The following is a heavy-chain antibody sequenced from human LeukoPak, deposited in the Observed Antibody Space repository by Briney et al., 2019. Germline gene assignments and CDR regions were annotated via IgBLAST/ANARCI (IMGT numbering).Heavy chain of an antibody. D-gene: IGHD3-22*01. CDR1: GFSFSSYA. Sequence: GGSLILSCVASGFSFSSYAMSWVRQAPGKGLEWVSVIYSGGSTYYADSVKGRFTISRDTSKNTLYLQMNSLRAEDTAVYYCATEWDTSGRYFDSWGQGTLVTVSS. J-gene: IGHJ4*02. CDR3: ATEWDTSGRYFDS. CDR2: IYSGGST. V-gene: IGHV3-23*03.